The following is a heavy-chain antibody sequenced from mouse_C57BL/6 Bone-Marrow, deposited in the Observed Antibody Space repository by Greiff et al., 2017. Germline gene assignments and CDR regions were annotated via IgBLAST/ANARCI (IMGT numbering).Heavy chain of an antibody. CDR3: ARPMFAY. J-gene: IGHJ3*01. Sequence: EVQLVESGGGLVQPGGSLKLSCAASGFTFSDYYMYWVRQTPEKRLEWVAYISNGGGSTYYPDAVKGRFTISRDNAKNTLYPQMSRLKSEDTAMYYCARPMFAYWGQGTLVTVSA. CDR1: GFTFSDYY. V-gene: IGHV5-12*01. CDR2: ISNGGGST.